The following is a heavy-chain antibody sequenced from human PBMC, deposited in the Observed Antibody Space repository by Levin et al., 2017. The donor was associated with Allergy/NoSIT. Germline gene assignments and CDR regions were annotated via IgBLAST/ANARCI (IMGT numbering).Heavy chain of an antibody. CDR2: ISWDGGST. J-gene: IGHJ4*02. Sequence: PGGSLRLSCAASGFTFDDYTMHWVRQAPGKGLEWVSLISWDGGSTYYADSVKGRFTISRDNSKNSMYLQMNSLRTEDTALYYCAKAADYGDYVVDYWGQGTLVTVSS. D-gene: IGHD4-17*01. V-gene: IGHV3-43*01. CDR1: GFTFDDYT. CDR3: AKAADYGDYVVDY.